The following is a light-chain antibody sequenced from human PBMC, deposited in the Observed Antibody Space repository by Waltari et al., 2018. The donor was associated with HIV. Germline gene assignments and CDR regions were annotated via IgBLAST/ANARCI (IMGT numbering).Light chain of an antibody. CDR1: ALPNKY. V-gene: IGLV3-25*03. Sequence: SYELTQPPSVSVSPEQTARITCSGDALPNKYTYWYQQKPGQAPVLVIYRDSERPSGIPERFSGSSSGTTVTLTISGVQAEDEADYYCQSADSSGSYVFATGTRVTVL. CDR3: QSADSSGSYV. CDR2: RDS. J-gene: IGLJ1*01.